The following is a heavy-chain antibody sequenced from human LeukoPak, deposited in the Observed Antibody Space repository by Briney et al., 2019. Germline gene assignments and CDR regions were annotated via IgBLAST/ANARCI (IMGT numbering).Heavy chain of an antibody. Sequence: SETLSLTCAVYGGSFSGYYWTWIRQPPGKGLEWIGEINHSGSTNYNPSLKSRVTISVDTSKNQFSLKLRSVTAADTAVYYCARGGRSDSSGLFDSWGRETLVTVSS. CDR3: ARGGRSDSSGLFDS. V-gene: IGHV4-34*01. J-gene: IGHJ4*02. D-gene: IGHD3-22*01. CDR2: INHSGST. CDR1: GGSFSGYY.